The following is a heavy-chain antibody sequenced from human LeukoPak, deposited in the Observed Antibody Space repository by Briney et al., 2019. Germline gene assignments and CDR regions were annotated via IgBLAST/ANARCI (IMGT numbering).Heavy chain of an antibody. CDR1: GGSISSGGYC. D-gene: IGHD4-17*01. J-gene: IGHJ4*02. V-gene: IGHV4-31*03. CDR3: ARRRGDYASDY. Sequence: KPSETLSLTCTVSGGSISSGGYCWSWIRQHPGKGLEWIGYIYYSGSTYYNPSLKSRVTISVDTSKNQFSLKLSSVTAADTAVYYCARRRGDYASDYWGQGTLVTVSS. CDR2: IYYSGST.